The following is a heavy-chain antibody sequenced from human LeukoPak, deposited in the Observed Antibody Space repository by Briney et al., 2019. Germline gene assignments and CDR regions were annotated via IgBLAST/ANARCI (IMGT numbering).Heavy chain of an antibody. CDR1: GGSFSDYY. J-gene: IGHJ6*02. Sequence: SETLSLTCAVYGGSFSDYYWSWIRQPPGKGLEWIGEINHRGSTNDNPSLKSRVTISVDTSKSQFSLKLSSVTAADTAVYYCASFRYPRRYSPLDSNSSYVLDFGGQGTTVTVS. CDR2: INHRGST. V-gene: IGHV4-34*01. D-gene: IGHD5-12*01. CDR3: ASFRYPRRYSPLDSNSSYVLDF.